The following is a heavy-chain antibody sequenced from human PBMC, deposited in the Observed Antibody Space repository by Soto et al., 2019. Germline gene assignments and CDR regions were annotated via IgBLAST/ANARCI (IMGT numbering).Heavy chain of an antibody. CDR3: ARDQQDSPDYDFWSGYQPHYYYYGMDV. Sequence: SETLSLTCAVSGYSISSGYYWGLIRQPPGKGLEWIGSIYHSGSTYYNPSLKSRVTISVDTSKNQFSLKLSSVTAADTAVYYCARDQQDSPDYDFWSGYQPHYYYYGMDVWGQGTTVTVSS. CDR2: IYHSGST. V-gene: IGHV4-38-2*02. D-gene: IGHD3-3*01. J-gene: IGHJ6*02. CDR1: GYSISSGYY.